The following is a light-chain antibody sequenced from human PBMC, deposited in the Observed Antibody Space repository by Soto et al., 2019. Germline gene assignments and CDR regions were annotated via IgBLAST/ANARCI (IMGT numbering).Light chain of an antibody. CDR2: WAS. V-gene: IGKV4-1*01. Sequence: DIVMTQSPASLAVSLGERATINCKSSQSILYSSNNKNYLAWYQQKPGQRPKLLIYWASTRESGVPDRFSGSGSGTDFTLTISSLQAEDAAVYYCLQYYTTPEAFGQGTKVEIK. CDR1: QSILYSSNNKNY. J-gene: IGKJ1*01. CDR3: LQYYTTPEA.